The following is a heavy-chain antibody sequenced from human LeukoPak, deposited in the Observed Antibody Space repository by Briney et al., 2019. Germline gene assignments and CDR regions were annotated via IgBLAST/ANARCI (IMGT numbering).Heavy chain of an antibody. CDR3: ARLQYCSGTSCYWFDP. CDR1: GGSISSGLYS. CDR2: IYHTGST. D-gene: IGHD2-2*01. Sequence: SETLSLTCDVSGGSISSGLYSWSWIRQPLGKGLEWIGYIYHTGSTYCNPSLKSRVTISVDTSKNQFSLRLSSVTAADTAVYYCARLQYCSGTSCYWFDPWGQGTLVTVSS. V-gene: IGHV4-30-2*01. J-gene: IGHJ5*02.